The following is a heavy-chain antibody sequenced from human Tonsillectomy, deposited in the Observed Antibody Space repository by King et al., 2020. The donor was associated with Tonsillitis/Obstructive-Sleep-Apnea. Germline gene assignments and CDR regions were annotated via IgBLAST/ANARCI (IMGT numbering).Heavy chain of an antibody. CDR1: GFSLSTSGMC. D-gene: IGHD3-22*01. CDR3: ARSTSYYYDNSGYYSLDY. J-gene: IGHJ4*02. CDR2: IDWDDGT. V-gene: IGHV2-70*10. Sequence: VTLQESGPALVKPTQTLTLTCTFSGFSLSTSGMCVSWIRQPPGKALEWVARIDWDDGTYYSTSLKTRLTISKDTSKNQVVLTMTNMAPVDTATYYCARSTSYYYDNSGYYSLDYWGQGTLVTVSS.